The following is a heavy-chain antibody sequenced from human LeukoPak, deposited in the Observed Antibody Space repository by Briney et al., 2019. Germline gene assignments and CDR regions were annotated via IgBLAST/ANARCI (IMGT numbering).Heavy chain of an antibody. J-gene: IGHJ6*02. Sequence: PGGSLRLSCAVSGFTVNSNYMIWVRQAPGKGLEWVSVIYSRGDTYYADSVKGRFTISRDNSKNTLYLQMNRLRAADTAAYYCARADGLFGLHVWGQGTTVTVSS. CDR2: IYSRGDT. CDR1: GFTVNSNY. V-gene: IGHV3-53*01. CDR3: ARADGLFGLHV.